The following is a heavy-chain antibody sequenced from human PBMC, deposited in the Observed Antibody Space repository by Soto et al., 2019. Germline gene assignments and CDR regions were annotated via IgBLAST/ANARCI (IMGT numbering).Heavy chain of an antibody. CDR3: ARDLPYSSSWWEGFYGMDV. J-gene: IGHJ6*02. CDR1: GGSISSYY. D-gene: IGHD6-13*01. V-gene: IGHV4-59*01. CDR2: IYYSGST. Sequence: KPSETLSLTCTVSGGSISSYYWSWIRQPPGKGLEWIGYIYYSGSTNYNPSLKSRVTISVDTSKNQFSLKLSSVTAADTAVYYCARDLPYSSSWWEGFYGMDVWGQGTTVTVSS.